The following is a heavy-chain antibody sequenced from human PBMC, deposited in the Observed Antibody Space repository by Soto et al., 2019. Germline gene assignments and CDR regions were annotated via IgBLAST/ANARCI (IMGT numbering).Heavy chain of an antibody. CDR3: ARESAAGIDAFDI. J-gene: IGHJ3*02. D-gene: IGHD6-13*01. V-gene: IGHV1-2*04. CDR1: GYTFTCDY. Sequence: ASVKVSCKASGYTFTCDYMHWVRQAPGQGLEWMGWINPNSGGTNYAQKFQGWVTMTRDTSISTAYMELSRLRSDDTAVYYCARESAAGIDAFDIWGQGTMVTVSS. CDR2: INPNSGGT.